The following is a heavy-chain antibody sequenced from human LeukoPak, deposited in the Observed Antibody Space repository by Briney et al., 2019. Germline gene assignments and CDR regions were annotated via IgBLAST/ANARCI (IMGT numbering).Heavy chain of an antibody. D-gene: IGHD3-22*01. V-gene: IGHV4-34*01. J-gene: IGHJ4*02. Sequence: SETLSLTCAVSGGSFSAYYWTWIRQPPGKGLEWIGEINQSGSANYNPSLKSRVTISLDTSKNQFSLKLSSVTAADTAVYYCARDLGSYYDSSGYYGPGYFDYWGQGTLVAVSS. CDR2: INQSGSA. CDR1: GGSFSAYY. CDR3: ARDLGSYYDSSGYYGPGYFDY.